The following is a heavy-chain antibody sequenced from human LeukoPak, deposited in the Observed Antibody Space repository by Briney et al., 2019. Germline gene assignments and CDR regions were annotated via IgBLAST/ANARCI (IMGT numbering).Heavy chain of an antibody. D-gene: IGHD3-10*01. J-gene: IGHJ4*02. CDR3: ARGFGESPGPRY. V-gene: IGHV3-66*01. Sequence: GGSLRLSCAASGFTVSSNYMSWVRQAPGKGLEWVSVTYSGGSTYYADSVKGRFTISRDNSKNTLYLQMNSLRAEDTAVYYCARGFGESPGPRYWGQGTLVTVSS. CDR2: TYSGGST. CDR1: GFTVSSNY.